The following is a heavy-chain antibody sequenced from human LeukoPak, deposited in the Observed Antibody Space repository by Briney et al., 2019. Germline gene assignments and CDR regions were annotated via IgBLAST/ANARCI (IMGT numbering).Heavy chain of an antibody. D-gene: IGHD3-22*01. CDR1: GFIFSSYW. Sequence: PGGSLRLSCAASGFIFSSYWMSWVRQAPGKGLEWVANIKQDGSEKYYVDSVKDRFTISRDNAKNSLYLQMNSLRAEDTAVYYCARVRYDGSGYYSIFDYWGQGTRVTVSS. J-gene: IGHJ4*02. CDR3: ARVRYDGSGYYSIFDY. CDR2: IKQDGSEK. V-gene: IGHV3-7*01.